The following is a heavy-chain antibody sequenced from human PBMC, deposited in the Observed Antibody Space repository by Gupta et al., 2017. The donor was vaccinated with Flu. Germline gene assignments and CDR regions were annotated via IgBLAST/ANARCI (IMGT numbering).Heavy chain of an antibody. D-gene: IGHD3-3*01. V-gene: IGHV4-31*02. CDR3: ARSLGSIFGAASKQNYFDF. CDR2: IYYNGYT. J-gene: IGHJ4*02. Sequence: WSWIRQSPGKGLEWIGHIYYNGYTYYNPSLESRLTMSVDTSKNQFSLRLSSVTAADAAVYFCARSLGSIFGAASKQNYFDFWGQGTLVTVSS.